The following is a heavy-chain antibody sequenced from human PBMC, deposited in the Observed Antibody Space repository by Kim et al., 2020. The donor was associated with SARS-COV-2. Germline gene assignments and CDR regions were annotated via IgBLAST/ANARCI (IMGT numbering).Heavy chain of an antibody. CDR3: ARAGSMITFGGVIANNHFDY. J-gene: IGHJ4*02. CDR1: GGSISSSSYY. D-gene: IGHD3-16*02. Sequence: SETLSLTCTVSGGSISSSSYYWRWIRQPPGKGLAWIGSIYYSGGTYYNPSLKSRVTISVDTSKNQFSLKLNSVTDADPAVYYCARAGSMITFGGVIANNHFDYWGQGTLVTVSS. CDR2: IYYSGGT. V-gene: IGHV4-39*01.